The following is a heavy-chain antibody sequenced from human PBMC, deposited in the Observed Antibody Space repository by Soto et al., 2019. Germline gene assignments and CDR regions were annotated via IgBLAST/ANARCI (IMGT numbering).Heavy chain of an antibody. V-gene: IGHV4-30-2*01. Sequence: QLQLQESGSGLVRPSQTLSLTCAVSGGSISSGGYSWNWIRQPPGKGLEWIGDSYHSGSTLYNPSLKSRVTISVDKSKNQFSLKLTSVTAADTAVYYCARDQLEGNWFDPWGQGTLVTVSS. D-gene: IGHD1-1*01. CDR2: SYHSGST. CDR3: ARDQLEGNWFDP. CDR1: GGSISSGGYS. J-gene: IGHJ5*02.